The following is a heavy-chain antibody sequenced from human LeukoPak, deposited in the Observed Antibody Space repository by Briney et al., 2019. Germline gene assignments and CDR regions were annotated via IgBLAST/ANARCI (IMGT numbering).Heavy chain of an antibody. CDR3: ARNSNRYMDV. J-gene: IGHJ6*03. CDR1: GFIVSDSY. Sequence: GGSLRLSCAASGFIVSDSYMSWVRQAPGRGLEWVSCIYGGGGTYYADSVKGRFTISRDNAKNSLYLQMNSLRAEDTAVYYCARNSNRYMDVWGKGTTVTVSS. CDR2: IYGGGGT. D-gene: IGHD2/OR15-2a*01. V-gene: IGHV3-53*01.